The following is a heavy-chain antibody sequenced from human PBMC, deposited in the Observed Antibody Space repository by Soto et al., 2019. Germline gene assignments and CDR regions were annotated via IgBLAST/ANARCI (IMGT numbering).Heavy chain of an antibody. CDR3: ARSESRLLWFGELYGMDV. CDR2: IIPIFGTA. V-gene: IGHV1-69*12. D-gene: IGHD3-10*01. CDR1: GGTFSSYA. Sequence: QVQLVQSGAEVKKPGSSVKVSCKASGGTFSSYAISWVRQAPGQGLEWMGGIIPIFGTANYAQKFQGRVTITGDESTSTAYMELSSLRSEDTAVYYCARSESRLLWFGELYGMDVWGQGTTVTVSS. J-gene: IGHJ6*02.